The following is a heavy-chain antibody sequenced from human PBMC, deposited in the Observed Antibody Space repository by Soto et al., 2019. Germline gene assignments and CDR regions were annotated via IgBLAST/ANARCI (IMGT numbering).Heavy chain of an antibody. CDR3: ARPFGVAAAGPFHY. Sequence: SETLSLTCTVSGGSISSGGYYWSWIRQHPGKGLEWIGYIYYSGSTYYNPSLKSRVTISVDTTKNQLSLKLSSVTAADTAVYYCARPFGVAAAGPFHYWGQETLFTVPS. J-gene: IGHJ4*02. D-gene: IGHD6-13*01. V-gene: IGHV4-31*03. CDR1: GGSISSGGYY. CDR2: IYYSGST.